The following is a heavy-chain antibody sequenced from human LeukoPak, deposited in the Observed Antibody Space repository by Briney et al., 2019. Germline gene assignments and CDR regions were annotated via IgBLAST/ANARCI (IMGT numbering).Heavy chain of an antibody. Sequence: PSETLSLTCTVSGGSISSYYWSWIRQPRGKGLEWIGYIYYSGSSGSTNYNPSLRSRVTISADTSKNQFSLKLTSVTAADTAVYYCAGGGDGYQTRFDYWGQGTLLTVSS. D-gene: IGHD5-24*01. CDR3: AGGGDGYQTRFDY. CDR2: IYYSGSSGST. CDR1: GGSISSYY. V-gene: IGHV4-59*01. J-gene: IGHJ4*02.